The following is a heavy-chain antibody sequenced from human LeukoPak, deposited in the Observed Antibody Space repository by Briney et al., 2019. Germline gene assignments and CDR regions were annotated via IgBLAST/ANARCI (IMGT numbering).Heavy chain of an antibody. J-gene: IGHJ4*02. Sequence: GGSLRLSCAASGFTFSSYAMHWVRQAPGKGLEWVAVISYDGSNKYYADSVKGRFTISRDNSKNTLYLQMNSLRAEDTAVYYCARERGGSNYYDSSGYLAYWGQGTLVTVSS. CDR2: ISYDGSNK. D-gene: IGHD3-22*01. CDR3: ARERGGSNYYDSSGYLAY. CDR1: GFTFSSYA. V-gene: IGHV3-30*04.